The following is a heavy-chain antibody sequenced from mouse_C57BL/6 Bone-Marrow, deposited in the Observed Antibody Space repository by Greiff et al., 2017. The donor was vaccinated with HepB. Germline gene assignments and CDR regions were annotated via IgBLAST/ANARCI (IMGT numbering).Heavy chain of an antibody. CDR2: ISSGGDYI. J-gene: IGHJ1*03. Sequence: EVHLVESGEGLVKPGGSLKLSCAASGFTFSSYAMSWVRQPPEKRLEWVAYISSGGDYIYYADTVKGRFTISRDNARNTLYLQMSSLKSEDTAMYYCTRDHYGSWYVDVWGTGTTVTVSS. CDR3: TRDHYGSWYVDV. CDR1: GFTFSSYA. D-gene: IGHD1-1*01. V-gene: IGHV5-9-1*02.